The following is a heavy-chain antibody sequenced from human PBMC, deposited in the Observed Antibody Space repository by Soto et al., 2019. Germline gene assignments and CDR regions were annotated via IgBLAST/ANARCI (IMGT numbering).Heavy chain of an antibody. J-gene: IGHJ4*01. CDR2: IRNKANSYTT. CDR3: SRAGILTTPYYFDY. V-gene: IGHV3-72*01. D-gene: IGHD4-17*01. CDR1: GFTFSDHY. Sequence: EVQLVESGGGLVQPGKSLRLSCAAFGFTFSDHYMDWVRLAPGKGLEWVGRIRNKANSYTTEYAASVKGRFTISRDDSKNSLFLQMYSLKTEDTAVYFCSRAGILTTPYYFDYWGHGTLVTVSS.